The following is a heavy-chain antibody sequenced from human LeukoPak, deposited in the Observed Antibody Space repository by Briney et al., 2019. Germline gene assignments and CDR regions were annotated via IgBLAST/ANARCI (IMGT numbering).Heavy chain of an antibody. J-gene: IGHJ4*02. Sequence: GGSLRLSCVASGFTFSNYDMHWVRQAPGKGLEWVAVIWFDGSNKFYADSVKGRFTISRDNSKNTLYLQMNSLRAEDTTVYYCASSAGALIDCWGQGTLVIVSS. CDR1: GFTFSNYD. CDR3: ASSAGALIDC. CDR2: IWFDGSNK. V-gene: IGHV3-33*01. D-gene: IGHD6-19*01.